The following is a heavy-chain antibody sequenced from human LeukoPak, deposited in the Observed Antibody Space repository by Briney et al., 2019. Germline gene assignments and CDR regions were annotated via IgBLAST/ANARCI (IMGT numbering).Heavy chain of an antibody. CDR3: ARDKIAALGYDNWFDP. J-gene: IGHJ5*02. Sequence: ASVKVSCKASGYTFTGYYMHWVRQAPGQGLEWTGWINPNSGGTNYAQKFQGRVTMTRDTSISTAYMELSRLRSDDTAVYYCARDKIAALGYDNWFDPWGQGTLVTVSS. D-gene: IGHD6-6*01. CDR1: GYTFTGYY. CDR2: INPNSGGT. V-gene: IGHV1-2*02.